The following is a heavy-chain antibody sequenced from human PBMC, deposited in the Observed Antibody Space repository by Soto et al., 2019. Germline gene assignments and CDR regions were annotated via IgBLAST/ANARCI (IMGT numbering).Heavy chain of an antibody. J-gene: IGHJ4*02. D-gene: IGHD2-21*02. V-gene: IGHV1-8*01. CDR3: ARPRLCGGDCYWPYYFDF. CDR1: GYTFTNYD. CDR2: MNPSSGNT. Sequence: ASVKVSCKASGYTFTNYDINWVRQATGQGLEWMGWMNPSSGNTGYVQKFQGRVTMTRNTSTSTAYMELTSLTSDDTAVYYCARPRLCGGDCYWPYYFDFWGRGPLVT.